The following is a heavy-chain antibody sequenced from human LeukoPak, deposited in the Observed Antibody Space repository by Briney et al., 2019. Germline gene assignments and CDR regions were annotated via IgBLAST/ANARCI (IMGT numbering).Heavy chain of an antibody. D-gene: IGHD3-3*01. V-gene: IGHV3-73*01. CDR1: GFTFSGSA. J-gene: IGHJ6*03. Sequence: GGSLRLSCAASGFTFSGSAMHWVRQASGKGLEWVGRIRSKANSYATAYAASVKGRFTISRDDSKNTAYLQMNSLKTEDTAVYYCTRHKDDFLSGRYYYYMDVWGKGTTVTVSS. CDR2: IRSKANSYAT. CDR3: TRHKDDFLSGRYYYYMDV.